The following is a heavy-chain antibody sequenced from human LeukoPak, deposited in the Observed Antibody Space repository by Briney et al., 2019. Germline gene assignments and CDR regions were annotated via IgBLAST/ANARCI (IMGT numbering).Heavy chain of an antibody. CDR2: IWYDGSNK. CDR1: GFTFSSYG. Sequence: GGSLRLSCAASGFTFSSYGMHWVRQAPGKGLEWVAVIWYDGSNKYYADSVKGRFTISRDNSKNTLYLQMNSPRAEDTAVYYCAREMTTVTTAFDYWGQGTLVTVSS. V-gene: IGHV3-33*01. CDR3: AREMTTVTTAFDY. D-gene: IGHD4-17*01. J-gene: IGHJ4*02.